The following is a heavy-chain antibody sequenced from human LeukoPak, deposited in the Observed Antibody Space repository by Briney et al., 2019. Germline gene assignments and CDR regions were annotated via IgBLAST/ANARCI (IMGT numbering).Heavy chain of an antibody. V-gene: IGHV1-18*01. D-gene: IGHD2-15*01. J-gene: IGHJ3*02. CDR3: ARGVGSAFDI. Sequence: GASVKVSCKASGYTFTSSGISWVRRAPGRGLEWMGWISSHNDNTGYAQKFQDRVTMTTDTSTSTAYMELRSLRSDDTAVYYCARGVGSAFDIWGQGTLVSVSS. CDR1: GYTFTSSG. CDR2: ISSHNDNT.